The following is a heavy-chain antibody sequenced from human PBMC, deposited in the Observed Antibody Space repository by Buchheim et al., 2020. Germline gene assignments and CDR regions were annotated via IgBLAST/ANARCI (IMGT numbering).Heavy chain of an antibody. CDR3: AKDRGGIQLWLSGTDYYYYGMDV. CDR2: ISYDGSNK. CDR1: GFTFSSYW. Sequence: VQLVESGGGLVQPGGSLRLSCAASGFTFSSYWMSWVRQAPGKGLEWVAVISYDGSNKYYADSVKGRFTISRDNSKNTLYLQMNRLRAEDTAVYYCAKDRGGIQLWLSGTDYYYYGMDVWGQGTT. V-gene: IGHV3-30*18. J-gene: IGHJ6*02. D-gene: IGHD5-18*01.